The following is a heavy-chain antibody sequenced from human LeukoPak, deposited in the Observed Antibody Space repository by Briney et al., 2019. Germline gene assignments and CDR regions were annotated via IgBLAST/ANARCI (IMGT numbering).Heavy chain of an antibody. CDR3: ASGYKTVSVFDH. Sequence: ASVKVSCKASGYSFTSYYIHWVRQAPGQGLEWMGIINPRGGSTSYAQKFQGRVTMTRDTSTSTVYMELSSLSSDDTAVYYCASGYKTVSVFDHWGQGTLVTVSS. V-gene: IGHV1-46*01. J-gene: IGHJ4*02. CDR1: GYSFTSYY. CDR2: INPRGGST. D-gene: IGHD5-24*01.